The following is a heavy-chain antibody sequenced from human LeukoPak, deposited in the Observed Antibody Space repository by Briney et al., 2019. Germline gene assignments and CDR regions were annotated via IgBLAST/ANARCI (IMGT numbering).Heavy chain of an antibody. D-gene: IGHD3-22*01. CDR2: IYYSGST. CDR1: GDSVSRDSYC. CDR3: ATYYDRSGYWSTPHFDY. Sequence: SETLSLTCTVSGDSVSRDSYCWIWIRQPPGKGLEWIGYIYYSGSTNYNPSPKSRVTISVDTAMNQFSLKVKSVPAADTAVYYCATYYDRSGYWSTPHFDYWGQGTLVTVSS. J-gene: IGHJ4*02. V-gene: IGHV4-61*01.